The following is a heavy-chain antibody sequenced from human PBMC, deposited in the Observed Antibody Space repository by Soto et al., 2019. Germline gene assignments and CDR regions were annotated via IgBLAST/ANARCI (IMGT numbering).Heavy chain of an antibody. D-gene: IGHD3-3*01. CDR1: GYTFTSYD. J-gene: IGHJ4*02. V-gene: IGHV1-8*01. Sequence: QVQLVQSGAEVKKPGASVKVSCKASGYTFTSYDINWVRQATGQGLEWMGWMNPNSGNTGYAQKFQGRVTMTRNTSISTAYMELSSLRSEDTAVYYCARDRRRFLEWLPPAGYFDYWGQGTLVTVSS. CDR3: ARDRRRFLEWLPPAGYFDY. CDR2: MNPNSGNT.